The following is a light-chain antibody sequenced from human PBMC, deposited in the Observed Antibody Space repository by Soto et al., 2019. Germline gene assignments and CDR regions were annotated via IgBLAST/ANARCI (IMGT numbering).Light chain of an antibody. J-gene: IGKJ2*01. CDR1: QNVDKF. CDR3: QQRSNWPPYT. CDR2: DSS. V-gene: IGKV3-11*01. Sequence: EIELTQSPATLSLSPGETATLSCRASQNVDKFLAWYQQRPGQPPRLLIFDSSNRATGVPVRFSGSGSGTVFTLTIGSLEPEDSAVYYCQQRSNWPPYTFGQGTKLEIK.